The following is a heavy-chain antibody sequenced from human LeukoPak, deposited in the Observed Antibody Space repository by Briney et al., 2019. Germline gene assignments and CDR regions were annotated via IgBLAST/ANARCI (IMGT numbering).Heavy chain of an antibody. CDR3: ATSPRGGWFDP. CDR1: GGSISSGSYY. Sequence: SETLSLTCTVSGGSISSGSYYWSWIRQPAGEGLEWIGRIYTSGSTNYNPSLKSRVTISVDTSKNQFSLKLSSVTAADTAVYYCATSPRGGWFDPWGQGTLVTVSS. CDR2: IYTSGST. D-gene: IGHD3-16*01. V-gene: IGHV4-61*02. J-gene: IGHJ5*02.